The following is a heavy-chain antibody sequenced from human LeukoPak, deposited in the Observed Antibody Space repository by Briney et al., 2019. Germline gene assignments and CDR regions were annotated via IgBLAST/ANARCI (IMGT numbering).Heavy chain of an antibody. CDR1: GFTFSSYA. CDR3: ARNGAVAWYYFDY. D-gene: IGHD6-19*01. CDR2: ISYDGSNK. V-gene: IGHV3-30*04. J-gene: IGHJ4*02. Sequence: GRSLRLSCAASGFTFSSYAMHWVRQAPGKGLEWVAVISYDGSNKYYADSVKGRFTISRDDSKNTLYLQMNSLRAEDTAMYYCARNGAVAWYYFDYWGQGTLVTVSS.